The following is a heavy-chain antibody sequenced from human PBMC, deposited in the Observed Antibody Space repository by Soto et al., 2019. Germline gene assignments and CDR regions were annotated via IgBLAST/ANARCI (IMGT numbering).Heavy chain of an antibody. D-gene: IGHD3-16*01. CDR2: INPHSGST. J-gene: IGHJ5*02. Sequence: ASVNVSCKAPRDTFTSYYFHWVRQAPGQGLEWIGLINPHSGSTAYAQRFQCRGTMTRDTPTSTVYMQLTSLRSEDTAVYYCARSSGGNYGIIIEDSKWFAPRGQGTLVTVS. CDR1: RDTFTSYY. CDR3: ARSSGGNYGIIIEDSKWFAP. V-gene: IGHV1-46*01.